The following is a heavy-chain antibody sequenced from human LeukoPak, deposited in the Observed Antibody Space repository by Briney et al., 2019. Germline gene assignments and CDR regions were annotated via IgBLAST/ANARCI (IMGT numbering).Heavy chain of an antibody. D-gene: IGHD5-24*01. J-gene: IGHJ4*02. V-gene: IGHV3-23*01. CDR2: ISGSGGST. Sequence: GGSLRLSCAASGFTFSSYAMSWVRQAPGKGPEWVSGISGSGGSTYYADSVKGRFTISRDNSKNTLYLRMNSLRAEDTAVYFCAKGLEYFDYWGQGTLVTVSS. CDR1: GFTFSSYA. CDR3: AKGLEYFDY.